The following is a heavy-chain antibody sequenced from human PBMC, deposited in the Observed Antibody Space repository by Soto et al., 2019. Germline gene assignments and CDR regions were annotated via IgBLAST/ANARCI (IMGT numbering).Heavy chain of an antibody. CDR2: VNPSNGLT. J-gene: IGHJ3*01. V-gene: IGHV1-3*01. CDR1: GYTFTNYA. CDR3: ARRLPAFDV. Sequence: QVQLVQSGAEVSKPGASVKISCRSSGYTFTNYALHWVRQAPGQGLEWMGWVNPSNGLTQYSESFQGRLSLTRNTSANTAYMELSSLRPGDTAVYYCARRLPAFDVRGQGTLVTVSS.